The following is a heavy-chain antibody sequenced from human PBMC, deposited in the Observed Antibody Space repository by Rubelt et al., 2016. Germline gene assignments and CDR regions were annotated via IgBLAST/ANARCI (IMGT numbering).Heavy chain of an antibody. Sequence: SGFTVSSNYMSWVRQAPGKGLEWVSVIYSGGSTYYADSVKGRFTISRDNSKNTLYLQMNSLRAEDTAVYYCARGRELYYYGMDVWDQGTTVTVSS. CDR1: GFTVSSNY. V-gene: IGHV3-53*01. J-gene: IGHJ6*02. CDR3: ARGRELYYYGMDV. D-gene: IGHD1-7*01. CDR2: IYSGGST.